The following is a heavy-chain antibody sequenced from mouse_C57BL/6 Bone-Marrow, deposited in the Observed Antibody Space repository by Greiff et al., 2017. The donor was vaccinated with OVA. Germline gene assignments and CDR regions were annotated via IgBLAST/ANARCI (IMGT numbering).Heavy chain of an antibody. CDR2: ISDGGSYT. J-gene: IGHJ1*03. Sequence: EVKLVESGGGLVKPGGSLKLSCAASGFTFSSYALSWVRQTPEKRLVWVATISDGGSYTYYPDNVKGRFTISRDTAKDNLYLQMSHLKSEDTALDYCAIDYCGRRPSDWYIDVWGTGTTVTVAS. V-gene: IGHV5-4*01. D-gene: IGHD2-1*01. CDR1: GFTFSSYA. CDR3: AIDYCGRRPSDWYIDV.